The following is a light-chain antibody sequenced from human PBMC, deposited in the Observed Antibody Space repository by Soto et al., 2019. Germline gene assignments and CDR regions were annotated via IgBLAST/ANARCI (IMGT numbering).Light chain of an antibody. J-gene: IGKJ3*01. Sequence: EVVMTQSPATVSVFPGEGVTLSCRASQTISTDLAWYQQKPGQAPRLLIYGASTRATGVPDRFSGGGSGTEFTLTISSLQSEDFAFYYCQQSYSTPLTFGPGTKVDIK. V-gene: IGKV3-15*01. CDR3: QQSYSTPLT. CDR2: GAS. CDR1: QTISTD.